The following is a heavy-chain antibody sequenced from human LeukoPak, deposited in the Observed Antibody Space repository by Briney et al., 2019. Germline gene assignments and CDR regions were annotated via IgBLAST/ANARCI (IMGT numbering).Heavy chain of an antibody. V-gene: IGHV3-73*01. CDR1: GFTFSGSA. CDR2: IRSKANSYAT. D-gene: IGHD3-22*01. Sequence: GGSLRLSCAASGFTFSGSAMHWVRQASGKGLEWVGRIRSKANSYATAYAASVKGRFTISRDDSKNTAYLQMNSLKTEDTAVYYCARDNYDSSGYYYDYWGQGTLVTVSS. CDR3: ARDNYDSSGYYYDY. J-gene: IGHJ4*02.